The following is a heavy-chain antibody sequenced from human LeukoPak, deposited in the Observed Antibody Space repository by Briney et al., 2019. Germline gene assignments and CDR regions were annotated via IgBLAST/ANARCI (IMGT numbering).Heavy chain of an antibody. D-gene: IGHD4/OR15-4a*01. J-gene: IGHJ1*01. CDR1: GFTFSSYT. CDR2: ISGSGGST. Sequence: GGSLRLSCAASGFTFSSYTMSWVRQAPGKGLEWVSVISGSGGSTYYADSVKGRFTISRDNSKNTLYLQMKSLRAEDTAVYYCAKEIYGDPTGGRFQHWGQGTLVTVSS. V-gene: IGHV3-23*01. CDR3: AKEIYGDPTGGRFQH.